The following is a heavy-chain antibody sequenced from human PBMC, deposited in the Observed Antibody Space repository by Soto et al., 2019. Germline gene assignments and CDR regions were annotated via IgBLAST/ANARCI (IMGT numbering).Heavy chain of an antibody. CDR2: IWYDGSNK. CDR1: GFTFSSYG. Sequence: QVQLVESGGGVVQPGRSLRLSCAASGFTFSSYGMHWVRQAPGKGLEWVAVIWYDGSNKYYADSVKGRFTSTRDNSKNTLYLQMNSLRAEDTAVYYCARDWDDSHKGVLDYWGQGTLVTVSS. V-gene: IGHV3-33*01. D-gene: IGHD1-1*01. J-gene: IGHJ4*02. CDR3: ARDWDDSHKGVLDY.